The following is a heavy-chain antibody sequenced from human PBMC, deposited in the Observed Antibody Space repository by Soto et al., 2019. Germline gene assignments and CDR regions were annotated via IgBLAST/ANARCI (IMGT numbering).Heavy chain of an antibody. CDR3: AKGAVLLWFGELFGGYYGMDV. CDR1: GFTFSSYG. CDR2: ISYDGSNK. Sequence: QVQLVESGGGVVQPGRSLRLSCAASGFTFSSYGMHWVRQAPGKGLEWVAVISYDGSNKYYADSVKGRFTISRDNSKNTLYLQMNSLRAEDTALYYCAKGAVLLWFGELFGGYYGMDVWGQGTTVTVSS. V-gene: IGHV3-30*18. D-gene: IGHD3-10*01. J-gene: IGHJ6*02.